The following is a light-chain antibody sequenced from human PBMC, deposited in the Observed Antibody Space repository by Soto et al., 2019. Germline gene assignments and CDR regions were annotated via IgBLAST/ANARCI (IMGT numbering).Light chain of an antibody. CDR2: AAS. Sequence: EIVLTQSPGTLSLSPGERATLSCRASQSVDSNYLAWYQQKPGQAPRILIFAASSRATGIPDRFSGSGSGTDFTLTISRLEPGDFAVYYCQQYGSSSWTFGQGPKVEIK. CDR3: QQYGSSSWT. J-gene: IGKJ1*01. CDR1: QSVDSNY. V-gene: IGKV3-20*01.